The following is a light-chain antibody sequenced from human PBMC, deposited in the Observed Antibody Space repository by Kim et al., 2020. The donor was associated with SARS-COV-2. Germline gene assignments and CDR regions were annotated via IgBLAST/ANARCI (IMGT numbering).Light chain of an antibody. CDR3: SSYTGSRL. CDR1: SSDFGGYNY. J-gene: IGLJ2*01. CDR2: DVS. V-gene: IGLV2-14*01. Sequence: QSALTQPASVSGSPGQSITISCTATSSDFGGYNYVSWYQQHPGKAPKLLIYDVSKRPSGVSNRFSGSKSGNTASLTISGLQAEDEADYYCSSYTGSRLFGGGTQLTVL.